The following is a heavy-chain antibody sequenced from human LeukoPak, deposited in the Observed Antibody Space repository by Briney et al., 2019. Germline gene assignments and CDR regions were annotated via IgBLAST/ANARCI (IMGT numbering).Heavy chain of an antibody. CDR3: ARGKYGILTGYIESYYFDY. J-gene: IGHJ4*02. V-gene: IGHV1-18*01. Sequence: GASVKVSCKASGYTFTSYGISWVRQAPGQGLEWMGWISAYNGNTNYAQKLQGRVTMTTDTSTSTAYMELRSLRSDDTAVYYCARGKYGILTGYIESYYFDYWGQGTLVTVSS. D-gene: IGHD3-9*01. CDR2: ISAYNGNT. CDR1: GYTFTSYG.